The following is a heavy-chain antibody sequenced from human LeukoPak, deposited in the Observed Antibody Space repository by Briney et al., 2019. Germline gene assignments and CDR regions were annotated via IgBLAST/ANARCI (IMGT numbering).Heavy chain of an antibody. CDR2: IIPIFGTA. CDR3: ARGARVYCSSTSCYAGDNWFDP. V-gene: IGHV1-69*13. Sequence: SVKVSCKASGGTFSSYAISWVRQAPGQGLEWMGGIIPIFGTANYAQKFQGRVTITADESTSTAYMELRSLRSDDTAVYYCARGARVYCSSTSCYAGDNWFDPWGQGTLVTVSS. J-gene: IGHJ5*02. CDR1: GGTFSSYA. D-gene: IGHD2-2*01.